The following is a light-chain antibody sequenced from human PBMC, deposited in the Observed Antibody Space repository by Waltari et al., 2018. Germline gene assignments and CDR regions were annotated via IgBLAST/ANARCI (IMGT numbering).Light chain of an antibody. CDR1: SSDVGSHNY. J-gene: IGLJ2*01. CDR3: STYISSRTLVI. Sequence: QSALTQPASVSGSPGQSITISCTGTSSDVGSHNYVSWYQQHPGKAPKLMIYDVNNRPSGFSNPFSGSKSGNTASLTISGLQAEDEGDYYCSTYISSRTLVIFGGGTKLTVL. V-gene: IGLV2-14*01. CDR2: DVN.